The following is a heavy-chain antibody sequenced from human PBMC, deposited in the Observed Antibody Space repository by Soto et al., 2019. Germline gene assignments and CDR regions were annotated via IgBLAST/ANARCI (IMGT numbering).Heavy chain of an antibody. Sequence: GGSLRLSCAASGFTFSSYAMSWVRQAPGKGLEWVSAISGSGGSTYYADSVKGRFTISRDNSKNTLYLQMNSLRAEDTAVYYCAKPTTVAYYYYGMDVWGQGTTVTVSS. V-gene: IGHV3-23*01. CDR2: ISGSGGST. CDR1: GFTFSSYA. J-gene: IGHJ6*02. D-gene: IGHD4-4*01. CDR3: AKPTTVAYYYYGMDV.